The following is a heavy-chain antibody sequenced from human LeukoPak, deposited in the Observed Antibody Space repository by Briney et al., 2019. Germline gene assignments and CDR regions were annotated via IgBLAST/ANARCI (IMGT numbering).Heavy chain of an antibody. CDR1: KFTFNNYA. Sequence: PGGSLRLSCLASKFTFNNYAMTWVRQAPGKGLEWVSSISGSGDNMDYADSVKGRFTISKDNSKNTLYLQMNSLRAEDTAVYYCAKSGYNRFDYWGQGTLLTVSS. CDR3: AKSGYNRFDY. D-gene: IGHD5-24*01. CDR2: ISGSGDNM. J-gene: IGHJ4*02. V-gene: IGHV3-23*01.